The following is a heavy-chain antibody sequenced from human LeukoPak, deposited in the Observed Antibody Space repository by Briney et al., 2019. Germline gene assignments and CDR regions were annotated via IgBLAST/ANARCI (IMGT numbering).Heavy chain of an antibody. CDR2: INSDGSST. CDR3: ARDPGYYYDSSGPDAFDI. Sequence: GGSLRLSCAASGFTFSSYWMHWVRQAPGKGLVWVSRINSDGSSTSYADSVKGRFTISRDNAKNSLYLQMNSLRAEDTAVYYCARDPGYYYDSSGPDAFDIWGQGTMVTVSS. D-gene: IGHD3-22*01. J-gene: IGHJ3*02. V-gene: IGHV3-74*01. CDR1: GFTFSSYW.